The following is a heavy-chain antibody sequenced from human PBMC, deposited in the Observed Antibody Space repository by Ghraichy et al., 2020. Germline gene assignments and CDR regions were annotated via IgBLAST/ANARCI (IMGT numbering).Heavy chain of an antibody. Sequence: SVKVSCKASGGIFSRYAVSWVRQAPGQGLEWVGGIVPIFGVTNYAQKFQGRVTITADESTSTVYMELTSLRSEDTAIYYCARVDSSPTGNHYYFNMHVWGQGTTVTVSS. CDR3: ARVDSSPTGNHYYFNMHV. CDR1: GGIFSRYA. D-gene: IGHD6-13*01. CDR2: IVPIFGVT. J-gene: IGHJ6*02. V-gene: IGHV1-69*13.